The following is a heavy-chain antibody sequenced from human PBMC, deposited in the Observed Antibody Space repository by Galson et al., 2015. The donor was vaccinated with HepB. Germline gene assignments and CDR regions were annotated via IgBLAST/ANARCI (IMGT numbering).Heavy chain of an antibody. D-gene: IGHD6-6*01. Sequence: SVKVSCKASGGTFSNYAISWVRQAPGQGLEWMGGIIPILGTANFAQKFQGRVSITADESTSTAYMELSSLRSEDTAVYYCARVGAPLLEYSSSLPTTRHSYYYYGLDVWGQGTTVTVSS. CDR1: GGTFSNYA. V-gene: IGHV1-69*13. J-gene: IGHJ6*02. CDR3: ARVGAPLLEYSSSLPTTRHSYYYYGLDV. CDR2: IIPILGTA.